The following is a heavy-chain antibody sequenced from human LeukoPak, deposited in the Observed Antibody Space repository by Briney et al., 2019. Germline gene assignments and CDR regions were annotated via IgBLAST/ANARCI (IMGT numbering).Heavy chain of an antibody. CDR3: ARDLRASYYDSSGYHYYYYYYMDV. V-gene: IGHV1-69*13. CDR1: GYTFTNYA. J-gene: IGHJ6*03. Sequence: SVKVSCKASGYTFTNYAISWVRQAPGQGLEWMGGIIPIFGTANYAQKFQGRVTITADESTSTAYMELSSLRSEDTAVYYCARDLRASYYDSSGYHYYYYYYMDVWGKGTTVTVSS. D-gene: IGHD3-22*01. CDR2: IIPIFGTA.